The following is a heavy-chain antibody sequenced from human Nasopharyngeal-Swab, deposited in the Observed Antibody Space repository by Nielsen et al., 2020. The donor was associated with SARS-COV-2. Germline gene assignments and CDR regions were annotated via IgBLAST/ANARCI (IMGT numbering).Heavy chain of an antibody. J-gene: IGHJ5*02. CDR1: GYTFTRYY. CDR3: ARGGDPREVVAATDCFDP. Sequence: ASVKVSCKASGYTFTRYYIHWVRQAPGQGLERMGIINPGGGSARYSQNFQGRVTMTRDTSTSTVCMELSSLRSEDTAVYYCARGGDPREVVAATDCFDPWGQGTLVTVSS. CDR2: INPGGGSA. V-gene: IGHV1-46*01. D-gene: IGHD2-15*01.